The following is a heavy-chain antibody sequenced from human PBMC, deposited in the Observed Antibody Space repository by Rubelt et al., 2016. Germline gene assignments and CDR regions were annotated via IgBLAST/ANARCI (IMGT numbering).Heavy chain of an antibody. CDR3: ALLWFGELFRRDY. CDR1: GYTFTSYA. CDR2: INAGNGNT. Sequence: QVQLVQSGAEVKKPGASVKVSCKASGYTFTSYAMHWVRQAPGQRLEWMGWINAGNGNTKYSQKFQGRVMITADESTSTAYMELSSLRSEDTAVYYCALLWFGELFRRDYWGQGTLVTVSS. J-gene: IGHJ4*02. D-gene: IGHD3-10*01. V-gene: IGHV1-3*01.